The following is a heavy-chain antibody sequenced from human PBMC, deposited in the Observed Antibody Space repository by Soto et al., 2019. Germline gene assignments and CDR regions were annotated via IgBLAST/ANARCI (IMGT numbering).Heavy chain of an antibody. Sequence: SETLSLTCTVSGGSVSSGSYYWSWIRQPPGKGLEWIGYIYYSGSTNYNPSIKSRVTISVDTSKNQFSLKLSSVTAADTAVYYCARDDPSIAARPFDYWGQGTLVTVSS. CDR2: IYYSGST. CDR3: ARDDPSIAARPFDY. D-gene: IGHD6-6*01. V-gene: IGHV4-61*01. J-gene: IGHJ4*02. CDR1: GGSVSSGSYY.